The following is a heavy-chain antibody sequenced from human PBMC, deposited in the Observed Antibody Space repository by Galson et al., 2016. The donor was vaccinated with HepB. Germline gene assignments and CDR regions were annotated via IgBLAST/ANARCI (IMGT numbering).Heavy chain of an antibody. CDR3: ARGDSVAAYLNYGMDV. CDR2: INGNGNEK. CDR1: GFTFSRSW. J-gene: IGHJ6*02. D-gene: IGHD6-19*01. Sequence: SLRLSCAASGFTFSRSWMSWVRQAPGKGLEWVANINGNGNEKYYVGSMRGRFTIPRDNAKNSMYLQMKNLRAKDTAVYYCARGDSVAAYLNYGMDVWGQGTTVTVSS. V-gene: IGHV3-7*01.